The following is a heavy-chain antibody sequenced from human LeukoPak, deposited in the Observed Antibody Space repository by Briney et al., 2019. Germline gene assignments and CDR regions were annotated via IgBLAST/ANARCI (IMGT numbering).Heavy chain of an antibody. J-gene: IGHJ5*02. CDR1: GGTFIIYA. D-gene: IGHD1-20*01. V-gene: IGHV1-69*13. CDR3: ARVPIDPLVTGTSAFDP. Sequence: ASVKVSCKASGGTFIIYAISWVRQAPGQGLEWVGGIIPIFGTANYAQKFQGRVTITADESTSTAYMELSSLRSEDTAVYYCARVPIDPLVTGTSAFDPWGQGTLVTVSS. CDR2: IIPIFGTA.